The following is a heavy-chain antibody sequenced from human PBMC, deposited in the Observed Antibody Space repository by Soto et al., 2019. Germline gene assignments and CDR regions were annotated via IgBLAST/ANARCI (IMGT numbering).Heavy chain of an antibody. J-gene: IGHJ4*02. D-gene: IGHD3-22*01. V-gene: IGHV3-23*01. Sequence: PGGSLRLSCAASGFTFSSYAMSWVRQAPGKGLEWVSAIGGSGGSTYYADSVKGRFTISRDNSKNTLYLQMNSLRAEDTAVYYCAKASYYYDSSGYYYALTFDYWGQGTLVTVSS. CDR3: AKASYYYDSSGYYYALTFDY. CDR2: IGGSGGST. CDR1: GFTFSSYA.